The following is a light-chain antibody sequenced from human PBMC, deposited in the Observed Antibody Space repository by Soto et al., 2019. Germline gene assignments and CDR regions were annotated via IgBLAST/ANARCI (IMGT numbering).Light chain of an antibody. CDR2: GAS. CDR3: QQYGSSPLIT. CDR1: QSVSSSY. Sequence: EIVLTQSPGTLSLSPGERATLSCRASQSVSSSYLAWYQQKPGQAPRLLIYGASSRATGIPGRFSGSGSGTDFTFTISRLEAEDGAVYYCQQYGSSPLITFGQGKRLEIK. V-gene: IGKV3-20*01. J-gene: IGKJ5*01.